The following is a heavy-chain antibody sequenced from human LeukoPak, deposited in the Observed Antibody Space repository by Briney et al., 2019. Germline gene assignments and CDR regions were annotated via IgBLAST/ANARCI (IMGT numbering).Heavy chain of an antibody. D-gene: IGHD5-18*01. CDR3: ARDTSYGNHDY. CDR2: MYYSGNT. J-gene: IGHJ4*02. Sequence: SETLSLTCTVSGDSISSSSYYWGWIRQPPGKGLEWVGSMYYSGNTYYNPSLKSRVTISVDTSKNQFSLKVSSVTAADTAVYYCARDTSYGNHDYWGQGTLVTVSS. CDR1: GDSISSSSYY. V-gene: IGHV4-39*07.